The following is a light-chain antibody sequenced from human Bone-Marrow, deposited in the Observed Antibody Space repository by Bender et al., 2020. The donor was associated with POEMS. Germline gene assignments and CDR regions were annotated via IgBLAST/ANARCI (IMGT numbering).Light chain of an antibody. Sequence: QSVLTQPPSASGTPGQRVTISCSGSSSNIGSNTVKWYQQLPGTAPKLLIYSDNQRPSGVPDRFSGSKSGTSASLAISGLQSEDEADYYCQSYDNSLGGWVFGGGTKLTVL. V-gene: IGLV1-44*01. CDR3: QSYDNSLGGWV. CDR2: SDN. J-gene: IGLJ3*02. CDR1: SSNIGSNT.